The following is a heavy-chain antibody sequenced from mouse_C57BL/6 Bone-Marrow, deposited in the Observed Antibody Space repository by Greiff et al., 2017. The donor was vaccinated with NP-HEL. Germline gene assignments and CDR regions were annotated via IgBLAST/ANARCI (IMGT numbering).Heavy chain of an antibody. CDR2: IYTGSGNT. D-gene: IGHD2-1*01. CDR1: GYTFTDYY. V-gene: IGHV1-76*01. CDR3: AIYSERSFDY. Sequence: VQLQQSGAELVRPGASVKLSCKASGYTFTDYYINWVKQRPGQGLEWIARIYTGSGNTYYNEKFKGKATLTAEKSSSTAYMQLSSLTSEDSAVYFFAIYSERSFDYWGQGTTLTVSS. J-gene: IGHJ2*01.